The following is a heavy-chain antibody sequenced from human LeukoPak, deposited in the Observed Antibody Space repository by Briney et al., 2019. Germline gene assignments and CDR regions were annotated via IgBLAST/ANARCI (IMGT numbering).Heavy chain of an antibody. Sequence: PGGTLRLSCAASGFTFSSYEMNWVRQAPGKGLEWVSYISSSGSTIYYADSVKSRFTISRDNSQNTLYLQMNSLRDEDTAVYYCAKDGGFGEFTYYYYMDVWGKGTTVTVSS. D-gene: IGHD3-10*01. CDR1: GFTFSSYE. V-gene: IGHV3-48*03. CDR2: ISSSGSTI. J-gene: IGHJ6*03. CDR3: AKDGGFGEFTYYYYMDV.